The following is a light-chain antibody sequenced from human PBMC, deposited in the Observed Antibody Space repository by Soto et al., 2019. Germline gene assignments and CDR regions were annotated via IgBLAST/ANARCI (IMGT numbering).Light chain of an antibody. Sequence: QSALTQPASVSGSPGQSITISCTGTSSDVGGYNYVSWYQQHPGKAPKLMIFEVSHRPSEVSNRFSGSKSGNTASLTISGLQAEDEADYYCSSYTSSSTLVVFGGGTKLTVL. CDR2: EVS. V-gene: IGLV2-14*01. CDR3: SSYTSSSTLVV. J-gene: IGLJ2*01. CDR1: SSDVGGYNY.